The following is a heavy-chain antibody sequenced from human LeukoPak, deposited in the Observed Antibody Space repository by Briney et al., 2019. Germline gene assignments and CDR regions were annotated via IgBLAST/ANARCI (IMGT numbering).Heavy chain of an antibody. CDR3: ARRYFIQLWSYFDY. V-gene: IGHV4-34*01. CDR2: INHSGST. CDR1: GGSFSGYY. D-gene: IGHD5-18*01. J-gene: IGHJ4*02. Sequence: PSETLSLTCAVYGGSFSGYYWSWIRQPPGKGLEWIGEINHSGSTNYNPSLKSRVTISVDTSKNQFSLKLSSVTTADTAVYYCARRYFIQLWSYFDYWGQGTLVTVSS.